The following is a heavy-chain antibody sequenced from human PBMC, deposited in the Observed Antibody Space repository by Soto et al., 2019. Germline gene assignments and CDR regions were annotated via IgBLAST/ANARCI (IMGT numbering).Heavy chain of an antibody. CDR2: IYSGGRT. CDR1: GFTVSSNY. Sequence: EVQLVETGGGLIQPGGSLRLSCAASGFTVSSNYMSWVRQAPGQGLEWVSFIYSGGRTYYAASVKGRFTISRDNSKNTLYLQMNSRRAEDTAVYYCAREAISSDYFDYWGQGTLVIVSS. CDR3: AREAISSDYFDY. D-gene: IGHD3-22*01. J-gene: IGHJ4*02. V-gene: IGHV3-53*02.